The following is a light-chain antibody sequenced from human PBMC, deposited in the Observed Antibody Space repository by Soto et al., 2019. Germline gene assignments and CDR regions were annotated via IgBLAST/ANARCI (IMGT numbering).Light chain of an antibody. CDR1: SSDVGGYNY. V-gene: IGLV2-14*01. J-gene: IGLJ1*01. CDR3: SSYTSSSTPLF. CDR2: EVS. Sequence: QSVLAQPASVSGSPGQSITISCTGTSSDVGGYNYVSWYQQHPGKAPKLMIYEVSNRPSGVYNRFSGSKSGNTASLTISGLQAEDEADYYCSSYTSSSTPLFFGTGTKV.